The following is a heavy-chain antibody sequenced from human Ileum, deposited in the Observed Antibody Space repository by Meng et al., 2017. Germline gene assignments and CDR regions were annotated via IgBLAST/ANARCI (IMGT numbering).Heavy chain of an antibody. CDR2: AST. CDR1: GGSVSSSGYQ. Sequence: QVQLQESGPGLVRPSETLSLICAVSGGSVSSSGYQWGWIRQPPGKGLEWIGYASTNYNPSPKSRVTISVDTSKNQFSLKLTSVTAADTAVYYCARDHWGSLDYWARESWSPSPQ. V-gene: IGHV4-61*08. D-gene: IGHD7-27*01. CDR3: ARDHWGSLDY. J-gene: IGHJ4*02.